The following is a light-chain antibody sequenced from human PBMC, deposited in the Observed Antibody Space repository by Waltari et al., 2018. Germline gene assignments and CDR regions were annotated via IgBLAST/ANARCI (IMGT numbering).Light chain of an antibody. J-gene: IGLJ1*01. CDR2: DVS. Sequence: QSALTQPASVSGSPGQSITLPCTGTSSHGGGYDYVSWYQQHPGKAPKLILYDVSNRPLEVSHRFSGSKSGNTASLTISGLQADDEAEYYCGSYTSSTTLAFGTGTKVTVL. CDR3: GSYTSSTTLA. CDR1: SSHGGGYDY. V-gene: IGLV2-14*03.